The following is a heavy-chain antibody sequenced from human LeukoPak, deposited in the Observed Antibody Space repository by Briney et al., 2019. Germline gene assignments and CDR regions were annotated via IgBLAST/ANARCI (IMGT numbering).Heavy chain of an antibody. J-gene: IGHJ4*02. Sequence: AAVKVSCKASGYTFTRYDINWVRQATGQGREWMGWMNPNSGNTGYAQKFQGRVTMTRNTSISTAYMELSSLRSEDTAVYYCARGQTGTYGYWGQGTLVTVSS. CDR3: ARGQTGTYGY. V-gene: IGHV1-8*01. CDR2: MNPNSGNT. CDR1: GYTFTRYD. D-gene: IGHD1-1*01.